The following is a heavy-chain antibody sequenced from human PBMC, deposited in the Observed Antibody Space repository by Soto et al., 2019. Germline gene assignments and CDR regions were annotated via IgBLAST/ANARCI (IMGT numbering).Heavy chain of an antibody. D-gene: IGHD6-6*01. CDR3: AKDISIARNDAFDI. J-gene: IGHJ3*02. V-gene: IGHV3-43*01. Sequence: GGSLRLSCAASGFTFDDYTMHWVRQAPGKGLEWVSLISWDGGSTYYADSVKGRFTISRDNSKNSLYLQMNSLRTEDTALYYCAKDISIARNDAFDIWGQGTMVTVSS. CDR2: ISWDGGST. CDR1: GFTFDDYT.